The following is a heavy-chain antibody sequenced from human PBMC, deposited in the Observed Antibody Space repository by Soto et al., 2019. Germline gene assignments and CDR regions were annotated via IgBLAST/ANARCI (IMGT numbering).Heavy chain of an antibody. CDR2: IIPISGRT. CDR3: ATRGTQGRWLEFADY. Sequence: QVPLVQSGAEVKTPGSSVKVSCEASGGTFSSLGFTWVRQAPGQGLEWMGGIIPISGRTTFAPKFLGRVTITADESTRTTYMELTALTSDDTAIYYCATRGTQGRWLEFADYWGQGTLVTVSS. CDR1: GGTFSSLG. J-gene: IGHJ4*02. D-gene: IGHD5-12*01. V-gene: IGHV1-69*01.